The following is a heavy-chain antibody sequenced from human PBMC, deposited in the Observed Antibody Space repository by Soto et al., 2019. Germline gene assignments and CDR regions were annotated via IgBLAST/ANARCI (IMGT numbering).Heavy chain of an antibody. Sequence: QVQLVQSGAEVKNPGASVKVSCKASGYTFTRYGIGWARQAPGQGLEWMGWINTYNGNTNYAQNVQGRVTLTTDTSTSTAYMELRSLRSNDTAIYYCAMVEVYVTPSPQDAWGQGTTVIVSS. D-gene: IGHD2-15*01. CDR2: INTYNGNT. CDR3: AMVEVYVTPSPQDA. J-gene: IGHJ6*02. CDR1: GYTFTRYG. V-gene: IGHV1-18*01.